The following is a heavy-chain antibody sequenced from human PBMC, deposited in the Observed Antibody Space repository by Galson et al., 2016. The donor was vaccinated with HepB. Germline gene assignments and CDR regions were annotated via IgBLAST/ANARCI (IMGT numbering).Heavy chain of an antibody. V-gene: IGHV4-38-2*02. CDR1: RFTFSRYA. CDR3: TRDPESATAY. Sequence: LRLSCAASRFTFSRYALHWVRQAPGKGLEWIGSISHPGRTYYKSSLKSRITISMDTSKNQFSLNLTSVTAADTAFYYCTRDPESATAYWGQGTLVTVSS. CDR2: ISHPGRT. J-gene: IGHJ4*02.